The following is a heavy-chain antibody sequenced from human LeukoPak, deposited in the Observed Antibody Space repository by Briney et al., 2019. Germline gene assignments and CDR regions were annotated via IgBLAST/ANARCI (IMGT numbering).Heavy chain of an antibody. Sequence: ASGKPSCKASGYTFTSYYMHWVRHAPGQGLEWIGIVNPSGGSTSYAQKFQGRVTMTRDTSTSTVYMELSSLTSADTAVYYCAREGVVSYYDILTGYYSPSGFDPWGQGTLVTVSS. V-gene: IGHV1-46*01. CDR3: AREGVVSYYDILTGYYSPSGFDP. CDR2: VNPSGGST. CDR1: GYTFTSYY. D-gene: IGHD3-9*01. J-gene: IGHJ5*02.